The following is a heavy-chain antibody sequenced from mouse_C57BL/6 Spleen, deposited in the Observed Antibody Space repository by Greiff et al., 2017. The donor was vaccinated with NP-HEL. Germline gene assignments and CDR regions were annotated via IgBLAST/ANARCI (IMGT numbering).Heavy chain of an antibody. D-gene: IGHD2-4*01. Sequence: QVQLQQSGAELVKPGASVKISCKASGYAFSSYWMNWVKQRPGKGLEWIGQIYPGDGDTNYNGKFKGKATLTADKSSSTAYMQLSSLTSEDSAVYFCARRGHYYDYDGGYYYAMDYWGQGTSVTVSS. V-gene: IGHV1-80*01. CDR1: GYAFSSYW. J-gene: IGHJ4*01. CDR2: IYPGDGDT. CDR3: ARRGHYYDYDGGYYYAMDY.